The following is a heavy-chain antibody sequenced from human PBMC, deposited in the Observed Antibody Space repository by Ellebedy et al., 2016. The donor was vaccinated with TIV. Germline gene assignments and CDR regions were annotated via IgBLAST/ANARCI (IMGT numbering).Heavy chain of an antibody. J-gene: IGHJ4*02. CDR2: VTPDNGNT. CDR3: AREGVTGMFYFDF. V-gene: IGHV1-18*01. Sequence: ASVKVSCKASHYTFSNYNISWVRQAPGQGLEWMGWVTPDNGNTTYAQKFQGRVSMTTDTSTTTAYMELWSLRADDTAVYFCAREGVTGMFYFDFWGQGTLVTVYS. CDR1: HYTFSNYN. D-gene: IGHD2-21*02.